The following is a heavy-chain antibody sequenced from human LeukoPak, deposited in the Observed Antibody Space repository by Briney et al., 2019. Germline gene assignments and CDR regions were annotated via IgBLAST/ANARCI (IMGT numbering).Heavy chain of an antibody. CDR2: IIPIFGTA. Sequence: SVKVSCKASGGTFSSYAISWVRQAPGQGLEWMGRIIPIFGTANYAQKFQGRVTITTDESTSTAYMELSSLRSEDTAVYYCARSKSRSRGWWGVPAAIDLDYWGQGTLVTVSS. J-gene: IGHJ4*02. CDR1: GGTFSSYA. D-gene: IGHD2-2*01. CDR3: ARSKSRSRGWWGVPAAIDLDY. V-gene: IGHV1-69*05.